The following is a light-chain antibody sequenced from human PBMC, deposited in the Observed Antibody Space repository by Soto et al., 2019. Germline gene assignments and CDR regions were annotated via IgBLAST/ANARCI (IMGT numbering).Light chain of an antibody. V-gene: IGKV1-39*01. J-gene: IGKJ4*01. CDR3: QQSYSTPRGLT. CDR1: QSISSY. CDR2: AAS. Sequence: IQMIQSPSSLSASVGDRVTITCRASQSISSYLNWYQQKPGKAPKLLIYAASSLQSGVPSRFSGSGSGTDFTLTISSLQPEDFATYYCQQSYSTPRGLTFGGGTKVDIK.